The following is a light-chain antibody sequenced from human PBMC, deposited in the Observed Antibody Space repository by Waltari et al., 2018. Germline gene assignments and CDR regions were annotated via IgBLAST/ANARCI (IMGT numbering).Light chain of an antibody. J-gene: IGKJ2*01. V-gene: IGKV2-28*01. Sequence: DVAMTQSPLSLPVRLGEPAYISCSSNQSLLHRTGNNYLDWYLQKPGRSPHLLIYLGFNRASGVPDRFSGSGSGTDFTLKISRVEAEDVGLYYCMQALPNPPTFGRGTRVEI. CDR3: MQALPNPPT. CDR1: QSLLHRTGNNY. CDR2: LGF.